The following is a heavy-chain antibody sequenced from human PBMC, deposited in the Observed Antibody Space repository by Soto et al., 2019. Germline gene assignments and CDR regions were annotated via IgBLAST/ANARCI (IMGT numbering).Heavy chain of an antibody. Sequence: SGPTLVNPTETLTLTCTVSGFSLSNVRMGVSWIRQPPGKALEWLAHIFSNDEKSYSTSLKSRLTLSKDTSKSQVVLIMTNMDPVDTATYYCARMIRGSSCHDSWGQGTLVTVSS. D-gene: IGHD6-13*01. V-gene: IGHV2-26*01. CDR3: ARMIRGSSCHDS. CDR1: GFSLSNVRMG. J-gene: IGHJ4*02. CDR2: IFSNDEK.